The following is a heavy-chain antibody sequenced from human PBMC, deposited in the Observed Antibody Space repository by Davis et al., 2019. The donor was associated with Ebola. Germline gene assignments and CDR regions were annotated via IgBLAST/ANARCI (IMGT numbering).Heavy chain of an antibody. CDR2: IIPILGIA. V-gene: IGHV1-69*04. D-gene: IGHD2-15*01. J-gene: IGHJ4*02. CDR3: ARDIVVVDGGDY. Sequence: SVKVSCKASGGTFSSYTISWVRQAPGQGLEWMGRIIPILGIANYAHKFQGRVTITADKSTSTAYMELSSLRSEDTAVYYCARDIVVVDGGDYWGQGTLVTVSS. CDR1: GGTFSSYT.